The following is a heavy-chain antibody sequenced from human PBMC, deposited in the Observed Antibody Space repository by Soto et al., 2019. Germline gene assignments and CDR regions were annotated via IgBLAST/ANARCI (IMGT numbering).Heavy chain of an antibody. J-gene: IGHJ4*02. D-gene: IGHD5-12*01. CDR2: IWYDGNNR. CDR1: GFTFSSYD. V-gene: IGHV3-33*01. CDR3: ASFHSKFSAYDSETPRHK. Sequence: GGSLRLSCAASGFTFSSYDMHWVRQAPGKGLEWVAVIWYDGNNRYYADSVKGRFTISRDNSKNTLYLQMNSLRVEDTAVYYCASFHSKFSAYDSETPRHKWGQGTLVTVSS.